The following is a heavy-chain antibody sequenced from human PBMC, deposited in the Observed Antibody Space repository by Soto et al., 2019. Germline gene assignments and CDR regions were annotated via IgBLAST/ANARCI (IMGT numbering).Heavy chain of an antibody. D-gene: IGHD2-15*01. CDR1: GFTFSSYG. CDR2: ISYDGSNK. V-gene: IGHV3-30*18. CDR3: AKDQDGCSGGSCYYYYGMDV. Sequence: QVQLVESGGGVVQPGRSLRLSCAASGFTFSSYGMHWVRQAPGKGLEWVAVISYDGSNKYYADSVKGRFTISGDNSKNTLYLQMNSLRAEDTAVYYCAKDQDGCSGGSCYYYYGMDVWGQGTTVTVSS. J-gene: IGHJ6*02.